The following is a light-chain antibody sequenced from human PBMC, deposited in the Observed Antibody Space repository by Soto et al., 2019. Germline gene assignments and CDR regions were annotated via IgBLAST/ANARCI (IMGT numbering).Light chain of an antibody. CDR3: QQYNDWPPTYT. Sequence: EIVMTQSPATLSVSPGERATLSCRASQCVSGNLAWYQQRPGQAPRLLIYRASTRATGIPTRFLGSGSGTEFTLTISSLQSEDFAVYYCQQYNDWPPTYTFGQGTKLEIK. J-gene: IGKJ2*01. V-gene: IGKV3-15*01. CDR2: RAS. CDR1: QCVSGN.